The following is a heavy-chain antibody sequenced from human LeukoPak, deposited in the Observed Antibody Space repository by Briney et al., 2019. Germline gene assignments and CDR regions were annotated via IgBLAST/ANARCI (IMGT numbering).Heavy chain of an antibody. D-gene: IGHD3-3*01. CDR3: ARARYDFWSGYYPGAYDAFDI. J-gene: IGHJ3*02. CDR1: GFTFSDYY. Sequence: GGSLRLSCAASGFTFSDYYMSWIRQAPGKGLEWVSYISSSGSTIYYADSVKGRFTISRDNAKNSLYLQMNSLRAEDTAVYYCARARYDFWSGYYPGAYDAFDIWGQGTMVTVSS. CDR2: ISSSGSTI. V-gene: IGHV3-11*01.